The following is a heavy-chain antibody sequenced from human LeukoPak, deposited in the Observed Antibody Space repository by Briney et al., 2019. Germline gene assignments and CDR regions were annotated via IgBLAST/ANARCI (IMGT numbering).Heavy chain of an antibody. CDR3: TKAPPGKFDP. J-gene: IGHJ5*02. CDR2: INGNGGST. CDR1: GFAFSSYA. D-gene: IGHD3-10*01. V-gene: IGHV3-23*01. Sequence: GGSLRLSCAASGFAFSSYAMNWVRQAPGKGLERVSAINGNGGSTYYADSVKGRFTISRDNSKNTLYLQMNSLRAEDTAMYYCTKAPPGKFDPWGQGTLVTVSS.